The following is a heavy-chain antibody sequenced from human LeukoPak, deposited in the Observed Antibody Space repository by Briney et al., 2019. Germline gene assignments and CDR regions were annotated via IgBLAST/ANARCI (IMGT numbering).Heavy chain of an antibody. CDR3: ARRGAVAGMGFDY. J-gene: IGHJ4*02. Sequence: GGSLRLSCAVSGFTFSDYYMSWIRQAPGKGLEWVSYISSGGSTISHADSVKGRFAISRDNAENSLYLQMNSLRAEDTAVYYCARRGAVAGMGFDYWGQGTLVTVSS. V-gene: IGHV3-11*04. CDR2: ISSGGSTI. CDR1: GFTFSDYY. D-gene: IGHD6-19*01.